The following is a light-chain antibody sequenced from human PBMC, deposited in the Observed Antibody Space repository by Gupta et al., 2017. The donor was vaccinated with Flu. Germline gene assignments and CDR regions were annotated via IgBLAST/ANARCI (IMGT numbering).Light chain of an antibody. Sequence: DIVMTQSPLSLPVTPGEPASISCRSSQSLVHSNGYYYFDWYLQKPGQSPQLLMYLGPNRAPGFPDRFRVSASGTEYTLKISRVEAEDVGVYYCMQALQTPATFGQGTKLEIK. CDR3: MQALQTPAT. V-gene: IGKV2-28*01. J-gene: IGKJ2*01. CDR1: QSLVHSNGYYY. CDR2: LGP.